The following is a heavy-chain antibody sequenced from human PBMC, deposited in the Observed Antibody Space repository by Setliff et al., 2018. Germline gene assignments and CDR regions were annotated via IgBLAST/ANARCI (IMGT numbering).Heavy chain of an antibody. Sequence: GGSLRLSCAASASGFAFSSIWMNWVRQAPGKGLEWVSGILGSDGRTYYADSVKGRFTISRDNAKNSLYLQMNGLRAEDTAVYYCARDPAYGAFDIWGQGTMVTVSS. CDR3: ARDPAYGAFDI. CDR2: ILGSDGRT. CDR1: GFAFSSIW. D-gene: IGHD3-16*01. J-gene: IGHJ3*02. V-gene: IGHV3-23*01.